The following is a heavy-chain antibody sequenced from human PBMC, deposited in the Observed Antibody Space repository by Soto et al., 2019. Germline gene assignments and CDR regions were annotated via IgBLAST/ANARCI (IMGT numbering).Heavy chain of an antibody. V-gene: IGHV1-58*01. CDR1: GFTFTSSA. CDR3: AAGEDFWSGYYLYYYYYGMDV. Sequence: AASVKVSCKASGFTFTSSAVQWVRQARGQRLEWIGWIVVGSGNTNYAQKFQERVTITRDMSTSTAYMELSSLRSEDTAVYYCAAGEDFWSGYYLYYYYYGMDVWGQGTTVTVSS. J-gene: IGHJ6*02. D-gene: IGHD3-3*01. CDR2: IVVGSGNT.